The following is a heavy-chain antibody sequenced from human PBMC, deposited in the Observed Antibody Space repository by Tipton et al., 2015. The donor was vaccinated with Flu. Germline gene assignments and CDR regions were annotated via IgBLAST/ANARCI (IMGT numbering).Heavy chain of an antibody. CDR3: ARVGDLWSGTNYGLDV. D-gene: IGHD3-3*01. CDR1: GGSISSYY. J-gene: IGHJ6*02. Sequence: PGLVKPSETLSLTCTVSGGSISSYYWSWIRQPAGKGPEWIGRFYTTGSTNYSPSLKSRVTMSVDTSKNQFSLRLSSVTAADTAVYYCARVGDLWSGTNYGLDVWGQGTTVTVSS. V-gene: IGHV4-4*07. CDR2: FYTTGST.